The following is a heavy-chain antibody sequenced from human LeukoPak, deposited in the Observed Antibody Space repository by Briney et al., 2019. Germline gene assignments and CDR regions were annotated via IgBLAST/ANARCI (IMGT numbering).Heavy chain of an antibody. CDR2: IRYDGSIK. CDR1: GVTFSLYA. CDR3: ARGGMTTVTTNAFDI. D-gene: IGHD4-17*01. J-gene: IGHJ3*02. V-gene: IGHV3-30*02. Sequence: GGSLRLSCAASGVTFSLYAMHWVRQAPGKGLEWVTFIRYDGSIKYYADSVKGRFTVSRDNSKNTLYLQMDSLRPEDTAVYYCARGGMTTVTTNAFDIWGQGTMVTVSS.